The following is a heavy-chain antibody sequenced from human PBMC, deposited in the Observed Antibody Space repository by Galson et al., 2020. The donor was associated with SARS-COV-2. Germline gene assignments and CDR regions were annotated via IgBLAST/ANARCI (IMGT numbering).Heavy chain of an antibody. CDR2: LNHIGDAT. Sequence: GGSLRLSCAASGFTFSSYAMAWVRQAPGKGLEWVSLLNHIGDATYYADSVKGRFTISRDNSRNTLYLQLNSLRGDDTAVYFCAKEGGTGWATDYFQHWGQGTPVTVSS. CDR1: GFTFSSYA. V-gene: IGHV3-23*01. D-gene: IGHD3-9*01. CDR3: AKEGGTGWATDYFQH. J-gene: IGHJ1*01.